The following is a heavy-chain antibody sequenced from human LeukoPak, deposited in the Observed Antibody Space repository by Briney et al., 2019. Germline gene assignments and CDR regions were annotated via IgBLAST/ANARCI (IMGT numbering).Heavy chain of an antibody. CDR1: GYTFTSYY. D-gene: IGHD4-23*01. J-gene: IGHJ4*02. CDR3: AKEGRWLDS. CDR2: ILYDGSHE. Sequence: SCKASGYTFTSYYMHWVRQAPGKGLEWVANILYDGSHEFYADSVKGRFTISRDNSKNTLYLQINSLRTEDTAVYFCAKEGRWLDSWGQGTLVTVSS. V-gene: IGHV3-30*04.